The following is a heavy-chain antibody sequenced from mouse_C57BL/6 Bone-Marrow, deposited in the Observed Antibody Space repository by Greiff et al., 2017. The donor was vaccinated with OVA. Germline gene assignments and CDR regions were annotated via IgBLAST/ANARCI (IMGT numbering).Heavy chain of an antibody. CDR2: IYPSDSYT. D-gene: IGHD2-4*01. CDR1: GYTFTSYW. V-gene: IGHV1-69*02. Sequence: QVHVKQSGAELVRPGASVKLSCKASGYTFTSYWINWVKQRPGQGLEWIGNIYPSDSYTNYNQKFKDKATLTVDKSSSTAYMQLSSPTSEDSAVYYCTRWDYDPFYAMDYWGQGTSVTVSS. CDR3: TRWDYDPFYAMDY. J-gene: IGHJ4*01.